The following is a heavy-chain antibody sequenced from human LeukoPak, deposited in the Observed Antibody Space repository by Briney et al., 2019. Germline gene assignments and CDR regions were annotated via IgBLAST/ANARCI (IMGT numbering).Heavy chain of an antibody. CDR1: GYSISSGYH. CDR3: ARDLGSGGNSDY. CDR2: ANSGGA. D-gene: IGHD4-23*01. J-gene: IGHJ4*02. V-gene: IGHV4-38-2*02. Sequence: SETLSLTCAVSGYSISSGYHWGWIRQPPGKGLEWIASANSGGASYNPSLKSRATISLDTSNNQFSLELRSVTAADTAAYYCARDLGSGGNSDYWGQGTLVTVSS.